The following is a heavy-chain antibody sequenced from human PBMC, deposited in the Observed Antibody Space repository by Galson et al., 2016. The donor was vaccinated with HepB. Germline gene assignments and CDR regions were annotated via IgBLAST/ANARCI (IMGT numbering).Heavy chain of an antibody. CDR2: IKSKTGGGTT. J-gene: IGHJ6*02. CDR3: TTVRGYRYAYWSGYYDYGMDV. D-gene: IGHD5-18*01. Sequence: SLRLSCAASGFTFSDAWMSWVRQAPGKGLEWVGRIKSKTGGGTTHYAAPVKGRFTITRDDSKNTLYLYMNSLKTEDTAVYYWTTVRGYRYAYWSGYYDYGMDVWGPGTTVTVSS. V-gene: IGHV3-15*01. CDR1: GFTFSDAW.